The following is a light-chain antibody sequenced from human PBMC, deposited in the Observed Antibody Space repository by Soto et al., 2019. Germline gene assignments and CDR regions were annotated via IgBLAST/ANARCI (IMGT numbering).Light chain of an antibody. Sequence: QPVLTQSPSASASLGASVKLTCTLSSGHSSYAIAWHQQQPEKGPRYLMKLNSDGSHSKGDGIPDRFSGSSSGAERYLTIHSLQSEDEADYNCQTWGTGTVVFGGGTKLTVL. CDR3: QTWGTGTVV. CDR2: LNSDGSH. V-gene: IGLV4-69*01. CDR1: SGHSSYA. J-gene: IGLJ2*01.